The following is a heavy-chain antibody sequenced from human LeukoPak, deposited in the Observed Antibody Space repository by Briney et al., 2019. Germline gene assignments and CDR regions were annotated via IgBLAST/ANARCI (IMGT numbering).Heavy chain of an antibody. J-gene: IGHJ5*01. CDR1: GFTFSNAW. D-gene: IGHD5-12*01. V-gene: IGHV3-15*01. CDR3: TTALSGYGGVDWFGY. Sequence: GGSLRLSCAASGFTFSNAWMSWVRQAPGKGLEWVGRIKSKTDGGTTDYAAPVKGRFTISRDDSKNTLYLQMNSLKTEDTAVYYCTTALSGYGGVDWFGYWGQGTLVTVSS. CDR2: IKSKTDGGTT.